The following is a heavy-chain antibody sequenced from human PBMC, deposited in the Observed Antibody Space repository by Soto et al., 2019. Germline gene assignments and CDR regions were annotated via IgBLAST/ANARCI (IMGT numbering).Heavy chain of an antibody. V-gene: IGHV4-31*03. CDR3: ARASSSSSAIDY. J-gene: IGHJ4*02. CDR1: GESISSGGYY. CDR2: IYDSGSA. Sequence: QVQLQESGPGLVKPSQTLSLTCTVSGESISSGGYYWSWIRQHPGKGLEWIGYIYDSGSAYYNPSLKSRVSISMDTHKNQFAMRLSSVTAADTAVYYCARASSSSSAIDYWGQGTLITVSS. D-gene: IGHD6-6*01.